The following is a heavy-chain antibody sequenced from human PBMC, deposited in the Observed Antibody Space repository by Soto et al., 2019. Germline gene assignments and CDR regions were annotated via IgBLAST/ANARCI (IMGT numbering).Heavy chain of an antibody. V-gene: IGHV4-61*03. Sequence: QVQLQESGPGLVKPSETLSLTCTVSGVSVSSASYYWSWIRQPPGKGLEWLGYIYYTGSTKYNPSLKSRVTLSVDKPTTLCSLSLTSVRAADTAVYYCATGSSGGPRFDPWGQGTLVTVSS. CDR1: GVSVSSASYY. CDR3: ATGSSGGPRFDP. D-gene: IGHD2-15*01. J-gene: IGHJ5*02. CDR2: IYYTGST.